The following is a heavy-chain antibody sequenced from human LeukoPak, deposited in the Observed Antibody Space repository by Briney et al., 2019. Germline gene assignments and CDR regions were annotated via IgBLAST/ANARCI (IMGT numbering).Heavy chain of an antibody. Sequence: ASVKVSCKASGYTFTGYYMHWVRQAPGQGLEWMGWINPNSGGTNYAQEFQGRVTMTRDTSISTAYMELSRLRTDDTAVYYCARDRGVVVVIMGLFGYWGQGTLVTVSS. D-gene: IGHD3-22*01. CDR1: GYTFTGYY. J-gene: IGHJ4*02. CDR2: INPNSGGT. CDR3: ARDRGVVVVIMGLFGY. V-gene: IGHV1-2*02.